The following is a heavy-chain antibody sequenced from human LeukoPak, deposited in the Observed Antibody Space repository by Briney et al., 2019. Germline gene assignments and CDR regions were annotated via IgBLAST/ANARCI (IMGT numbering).Heavy chain of an antibody. Sequence: ASVKVSCKASGYTFTSYGISWVRQAPGQGLEWMGWISAYNGNTNYAQKLQGRVTMTTDTSTSTAYMELRSLRSDDTAVYYCARDMSIAVAGTGFPGWFDPWGQGTLVTVSS. J-gene: IGHJ5*02. CDR3: ARDMSIAVAGTGFPGWFDP. V-gene: IGHV1-18*01. CDR2: ISAYNGNT. CDR1: GYTFTSYG. D-gene: IGHD6-19*01.